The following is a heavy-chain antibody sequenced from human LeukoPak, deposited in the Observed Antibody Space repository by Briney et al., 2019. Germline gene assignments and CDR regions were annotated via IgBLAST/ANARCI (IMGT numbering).Heavy chain of an antibody. CDR2: IGWNSGTI. CDR1: GFTFDDYA. CDR3: AKGRSGYYGPFDC. V-gene: IGHV3-9*01. D-gene: IGHD3-22*01. Sequence: GRSLRLSCEASGFTFDDYAMHWVRQAPGKGLEWVSGIGWNSGTIEYADSVKGRFTISRDNAKNSVYLQMSSLRAEDTALYYCAKGRSGYYGPFDCWGQGTLVTVSS. J-gene: IGHJ4*02.